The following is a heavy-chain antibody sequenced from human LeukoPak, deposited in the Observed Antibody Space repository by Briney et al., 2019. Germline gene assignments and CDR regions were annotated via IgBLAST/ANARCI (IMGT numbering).Heavy chain of an antibody. D-gene: IGHD1-7*01. J-gene: IGHJ4*02. Sequence: PGGSLRLSCAASGFIFSSYEMTWVRQAPGKGLEWVSYISGSGRTVYYADSVKGRFTISRDSAKNSLYLRMNNLRAEDTAVYYCARDPSDWNYYFDFWGQGTLVTVSS. CDR2: ISGSGRTV. V-gene: IGHV3-48*03. CDR1: GFIFSSYE. CDR3: ARDPSDWNYYFDF.